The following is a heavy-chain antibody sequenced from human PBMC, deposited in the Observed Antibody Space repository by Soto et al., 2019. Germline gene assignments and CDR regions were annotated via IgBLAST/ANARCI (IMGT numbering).Heavy chain of an antibody. CDR2: IYHSGST. CDR3: ARERPAGARLDP. CDR1: GGSISSGDYY. D-gene: IGHD6-13*01. V-gene: IGHV4-30-4*01. J-gene: IGHJ5*02. Sequence: SETLSLTCTVSGGSISSGDYYWSWIRQPPGKGLEWIGYIYHSGSTYYNPSLKSRVTISVDTSKNQFSLKLSSVTAADTAVYYCARERPAGARLDPWGQGILVTVSS.